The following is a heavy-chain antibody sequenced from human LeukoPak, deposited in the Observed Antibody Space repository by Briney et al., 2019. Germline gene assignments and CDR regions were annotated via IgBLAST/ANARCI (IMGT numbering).Heavy chain of an antibody. CDR2: LSHSGSS. CDR3: ARARYANAWYAFDI. V-gene: IGHV4-59*02. J-gene: IGHJ3*02. CDR1: GGSVSSYY. Sequence: SETLSLTCTVSGGSVSSYYWSWIRRPPGRGLEWIAYLSHSGSSDSNPSLTSRVTTLVDTSKNQFSLKLTSVSAADTAVYYCARARYANAWYAFDIWGHGTMVTVSS. D-gene: IGHD2-2*01.